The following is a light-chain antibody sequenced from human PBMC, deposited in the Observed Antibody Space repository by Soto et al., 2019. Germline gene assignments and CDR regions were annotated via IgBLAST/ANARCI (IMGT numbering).Light chain of an antibody. Sequence: QSALTQPASVSGSPGQSITISCTGGTSDVGGYKYVSWYQQHPGKAPKLVIYEVTNRPSGVSTRFSGSKSGNTASLTISGLQAEDEADYYCNSYTSRSTVVFGTGTKLTVL. CDR3: NSYTSRSTVV. CDR2: EVT. V-gene: IGLV2-14*01. CDR1: TSDVGGYKY. J-gene: IGLJ1*01.